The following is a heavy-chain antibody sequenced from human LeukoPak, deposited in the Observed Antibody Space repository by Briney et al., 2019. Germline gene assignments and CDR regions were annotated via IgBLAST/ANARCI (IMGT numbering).Heavy chain of an antibody. CDR3: ARETYYYRSDGMDV. CDR1: GYTFSSYG. J-gene: IGHJ6*02. Sequence: ASVKVSCKASGYTFSSYGISWVRQAPGQGLEWMGWISAYNGNTNYAEEVQGRVILTTEISTSTAYMELRSLRSDDTAVYYCARETYYYRSDGMDVWGQGTTVTVSS. V-gene: IGHV1-18*01. D-gene: IGHD3-10*01. CDR2: ISAYNGNT.